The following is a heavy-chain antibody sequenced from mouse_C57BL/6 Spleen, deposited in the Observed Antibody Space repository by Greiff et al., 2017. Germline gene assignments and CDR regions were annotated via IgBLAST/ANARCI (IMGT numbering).Heavy chain of an antibody. Sequence: QVQLQQSGAELMKPGASVKLSCKATGYTFTGYWIEWVKQRPGHGLEWIGESLPGSGSNNYNAKFKGKATSTADTSSNTAYMPLSSLTTDDSASYYCARSLYDYAAWFAYWGQGTLVTVSA. CDR3: ARSLYDYAAWFAY. CDR1: GYTFTGYW. V-gene: IGHV1-9*01. CDR2: SLPGSGSN. D-gene: IGHD2-4*01. J-gene: IGHJ3*01.